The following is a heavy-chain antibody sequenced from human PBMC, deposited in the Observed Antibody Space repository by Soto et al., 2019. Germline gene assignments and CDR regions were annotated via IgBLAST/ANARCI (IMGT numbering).Heavy chain of an antibody. CDR3: ARARYDSSGYYYFDY. D-gene: IGHD3-22*01. J-gene: IGHJ4*02. V-gene: IGHV4-38-2*01. CDR2: IYHGGST. Sequence: SQTLSLTWAVSGDPSGGLDCWRWLRQPPGKGLEWIGSIYHGGSTYYNPSLNSRVTLSIDMTNNHVSLILNSVTAADTAVYYCARARYDSSGYYYFDYWGQGTLLTVSS. CDR1: GDPSGGLDC.